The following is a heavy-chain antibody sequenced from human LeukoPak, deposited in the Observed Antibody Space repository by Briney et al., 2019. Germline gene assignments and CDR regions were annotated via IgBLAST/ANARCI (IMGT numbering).Heavy chain of an antibody. J-gene: IGHJ4*02. D-gene: IGHD3-10*01. Sequence: SETLSLTCTVSGGSISGHYWSWIRQPPGKGLEWIGYIHYSGSTNYNPSLKSRVTISVDKSKNQFSLKLSSVTAADTAVYYCASHTYYYGSGSYYYFDYWGQGTLVTVSS. CDR1: GGSISGHY. V-gene: IGHV4-59*11. CDR3: ASHTYYYGSGSYYYFDY. CDR2: IHYSGST.